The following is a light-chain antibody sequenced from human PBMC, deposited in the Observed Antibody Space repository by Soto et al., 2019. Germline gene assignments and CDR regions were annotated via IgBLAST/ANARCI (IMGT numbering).Light chain of an antibody. CDR1: SRDVGGYND. CDR3: SSYTRSSFYV. V-gene: IGLV2-14*01. Sequence: QSALTQPASVSGSPGQSITISCTGTSRDVGGYNDVSGYQQHPGKAPKLMIYDVSNRPSGVSNRFSGSKSGNTASLTISGLHAEYEADYSCSSYTRSSFYVFGPGTKLTVL. J-gene: IGLJ1*01. CDR2: DVS.